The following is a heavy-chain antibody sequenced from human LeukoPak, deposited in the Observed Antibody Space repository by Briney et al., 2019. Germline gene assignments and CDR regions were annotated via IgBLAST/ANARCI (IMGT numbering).Heavy chain of an antibody. J-gene: IGHJ3*02. V-gene: IGHV3-21*01. CDR2: ISSSSSYI. CDR3: ARATGIAVADDAFDI. CDR1: GFTFSSYS. D-gene: IGHD6-19*01. Sequence: PGGPLRLSCAASGFTFSSYSMNWVRQAPGKGLEWVSSISSSSSYIYYADSVKGRFTISRDNAKNSLYLQMNSLRAEDTAVYYCARATGIAVADDAFDIWGQGTMVTVSS.